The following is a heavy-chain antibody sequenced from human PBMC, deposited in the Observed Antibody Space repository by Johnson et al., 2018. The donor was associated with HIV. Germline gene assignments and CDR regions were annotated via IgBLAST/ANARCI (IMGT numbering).Heavy chain of an antibody. J-gene: IGHJ3*02. CDR1: GFTFSSYA. V-gene: IGHV3-30-3*01. Sequence: VESGGGLVKPGRSLRLSCAASGFTFSSYAMHWVRQAPGKGLEWVAVISYDGSNKYYADSVKGRFTISRDNSKNTLYLQMNSLRAEDTAVYYCARVTLVLDIWGQGTMVTVSS. CDR3: ARVTLVLDI. CDR2: ISYDGSNK. D-gene: IGHD4-23*01.